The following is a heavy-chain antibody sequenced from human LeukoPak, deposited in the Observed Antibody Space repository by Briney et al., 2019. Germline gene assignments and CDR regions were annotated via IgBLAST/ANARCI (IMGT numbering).Heavy chain of an antibody. D-gene: IGHD4-23*01. V-gene: IGHV3-30*18. Sequence: GGSLRLSCAASGFTFNRYGMHWVRQAPGKGLEWVAVIASDGRDKHYVDSVKGRFTISRDNAKNSLYLQMNSLRAEDTALYYCAKGTTVVTPYFQHWGQGTLVTVSS. J-gene: IGHJ1*01. CDR1: GFTFNRYG. CDR3: AKGTTVVTPYFQH. CDR2: IASDGRDK.